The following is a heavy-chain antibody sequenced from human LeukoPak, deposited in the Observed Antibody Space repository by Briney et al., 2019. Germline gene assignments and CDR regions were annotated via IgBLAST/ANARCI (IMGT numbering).Heavy chain of an antibody. CDR1: GGSISSSSYY. J-gene: IGHJ4*02. CDR2: IYYSGST. D-gene: IGHD5-18*01. Sequence: PSETLSLTCTVSGGSISSSSYYWGWIRQPPGRGLEWIGSIYYSGSTYYNPSLKSRFTISVDTSKNQFSLKLSSVTAADTAVYYCASNTAMAADWGQGTLVTVSS. CDR3: ASNTAMAAD. V-gene: IGHV4-39*07.